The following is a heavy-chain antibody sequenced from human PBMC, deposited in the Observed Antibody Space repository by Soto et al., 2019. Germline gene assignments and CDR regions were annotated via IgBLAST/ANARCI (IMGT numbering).Heavy chain of an antibody. D-gene: IGHD5-18*01. CDR3: ARLQLWLTLDY. J-gene: IGHJ4*02. Sequence: SETLSLTCTVSGGSISSSSYYWGWIRQPPGKGLEWIGSIYYSGSTYYNPSLKSRVTISVDTSKNQFSLKLSSVTAADTAVYYCARLQLWLTLDYWGQGTLVTVSS. CDR2: IYYSGST. V-gene: IGHV4-39*01. CDR1: GGSISSSSYY.